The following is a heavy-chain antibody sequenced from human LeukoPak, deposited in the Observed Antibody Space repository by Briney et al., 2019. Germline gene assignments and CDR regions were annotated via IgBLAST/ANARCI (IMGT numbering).Heavy chain of an antibody. V-gene: IGHV1-2*06. J-gene: IGHJ4*02. Sequence: GASVKVSCKASGYTFTGYYMHWLRQAPGQGLEWMGRINSNSGGTNYAQKFQGRVTMTRDTSISTAYMELSRLRSDDTAVYYCARDPPKVRVQYSGYPARVGADWGQGTLVTVSS. D-gene: IGHD5-12*01. CDR1: GYTFTGYY. CDR3: ARDPPKVRVQYSGYPARVGAD. CDR2: INSNSGGT.